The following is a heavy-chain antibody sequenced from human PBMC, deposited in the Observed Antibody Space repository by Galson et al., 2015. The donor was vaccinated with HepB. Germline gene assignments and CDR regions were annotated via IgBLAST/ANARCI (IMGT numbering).Heavy chain of an antibody. Sequence: SLRLSCAVSGFPVTDNYMSWVRQAPGKGLEWLSVIYSGGTTNYADSLKGRFTISRDNSKNTVYLHISSLRVEDTAVYYCAISVCTGGSCYFDDGGQGTLLTVSS. J-gene: IGHJ4*02. D-gene: IGHD2-15*01. V-gene: IGHV3-53*01. CDR1: GFPVTDNY. CDR2: IYSGGTT. CDR3: AISVCTGGSCYFDD.